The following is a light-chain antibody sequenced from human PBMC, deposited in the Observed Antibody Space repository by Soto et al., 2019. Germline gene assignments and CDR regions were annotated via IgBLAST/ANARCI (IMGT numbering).Light chain of an antibody. CDR3: QQYDNLPYT. V-gene: IGKV1-33*01. J-gene: IGKJ2*01. CDR1: QDISNN. Sequence: DIQMTQSPSSLSAFVGDRVTITCQASQDISNNLNWYQQKPGKAPKLLTYDASNLETGVPSRFSGSGSGTGFNFTIRSLQPEDIATFYCQQYDNLPYTFGQGTKLEIK. CDR2: DAS.